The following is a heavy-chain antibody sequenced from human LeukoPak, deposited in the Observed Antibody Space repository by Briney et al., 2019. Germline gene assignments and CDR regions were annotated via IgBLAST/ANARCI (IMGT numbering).Heavy chain of an antibody. Sequence: LETLSLTCAVYGESFSGYYWTWIRQPPGKGLEWIGEINHSGSTNYNPSLKSRVTISADTSKNQFSLKMKSVTAADTAVYYCARAVSPPRDIVVVPAARGSTYYYYGMDVWGQGTTVTVS. CDR3: ARAVSPPRDIVVVPAARGSTYYYYGMDV. CDR2: INHSGST. D-gene: IGHD2-2*01. CDR1: GESFSGYY. J-gene: IGHJ6*02. V-gene: IGHV4-34*01.